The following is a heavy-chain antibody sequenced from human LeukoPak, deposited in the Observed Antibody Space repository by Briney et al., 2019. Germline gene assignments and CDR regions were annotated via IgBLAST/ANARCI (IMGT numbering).Heavy chain of an antibody. CDR2: ISGSGGST. J-gene: IGHJ4*02. CDR3: AIPDPLDRSGLGDY. V-gene: IGHV3-23*01. D-gene: IGHD6-19*01. Sequence: GGSLRLSCAASGFTFSSYAMSWVRQAPGKGLEWVSAISGSGGSTYYADSVKGRFTISRDNSKNTLYLQMNSLRAEDTAVYYCAIPDPLDRSGLGDYWGQGTLVTVSS. CDR1: GFTFSSYA.